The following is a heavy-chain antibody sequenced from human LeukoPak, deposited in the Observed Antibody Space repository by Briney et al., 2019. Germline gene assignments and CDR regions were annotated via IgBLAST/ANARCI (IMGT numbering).Heavy chain of an antibody. D-gene: IGHD3-10*01. V-gene: IGHV4-4*07. CDR3: ARILWFGEANAFDI. CDR2: IYTSGST. CDR1: GYSISSGYY. Sequence: SETLSLTCTVSGYSISSGYYWSWIRQPAGKGLEWIGRIYTSGSTNYNPSLKSRVTMSVDTSKNQFSLKLSSVTAADTAVYYCARILWFGEANAFDIWGQGTMVTVSS. J-gene: IGHJ3*02.